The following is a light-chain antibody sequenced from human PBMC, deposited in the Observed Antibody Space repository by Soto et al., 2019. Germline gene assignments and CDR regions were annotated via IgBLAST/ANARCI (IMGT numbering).Light chain of an antibody. CDR1: RDMSNY. J-gene: IGKJ4*01. Sequence: DIQVTQSPSSLSASLGDRVSITCLASRDMSNYLSWYQQKPGQVPRLLIPGASTLHTGVPSRFSGRGSGTDFTLTITSRQPEDIATYFCQKYDTAPLTFGRGTKVDIK. V-gene: IGKV1-27*01. CDR2: GAS. CDR3: QKYDTAPLT.